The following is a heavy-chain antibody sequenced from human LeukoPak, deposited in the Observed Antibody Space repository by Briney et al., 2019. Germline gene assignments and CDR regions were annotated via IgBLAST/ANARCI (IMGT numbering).Heavy chain of an antibody. CDR3: ARAGDSGDFPVGYFHYMDV. Sequence: GSLRLSCEASGFSFTDYYVTWIRQAPGKGLEWVSYISRTGHFTYYGDSVAGRFTISRDTAKNSLFLQMTSLRVEDTAVYYCARAGDSGDFPVGYFHYMDVWGKGTTVTVSS. J-gene: IGHJ6*03. V-gene: IGHV3-11*01. CDR1: GFSFTDYY. CDR2: ISRTGHFT. D-gene: IGHD4-17*01.